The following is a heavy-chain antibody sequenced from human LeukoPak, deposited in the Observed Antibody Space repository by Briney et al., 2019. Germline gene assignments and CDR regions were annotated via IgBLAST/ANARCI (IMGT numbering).Heavy chain of an antibody. CDR2: IYYSGST. V-gene: IGHV4-39*01. J-gene: IGHJ4*02. CDR3: ARPEVGATRGLDY. D-gene: IGHD1-26*01. Sequence: PSETLSLTCTVSGGSIGSSSYYWGWIRQPPGKGLEWIGSIYYSGSTYYNPSLKSRVTISVDTSKNQFSLKLSSVTAADTAVHYCARPEVGATRGLDYWGQGTLVTVSS. CDR1: GGSIGSSSYY.